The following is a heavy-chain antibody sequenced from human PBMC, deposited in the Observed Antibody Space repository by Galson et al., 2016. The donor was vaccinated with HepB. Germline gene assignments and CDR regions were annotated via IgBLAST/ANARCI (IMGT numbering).Heavy chain of an antibody. CDR2: ISGRSSYI. J-gene: IGHJ6*03. Sequence: LRLSCAASTFTFSDYSMNWVRQAPGKGLEWVSFISGRSSYIYYADSVEGRFTVSRDNAKNSLYLQMNSPRAEDTAVYYCARVSPVDYYYYMDVWGRGTTVTVS. CDR3: ARVSPVDYYYYMDV. CDR1: TFTFSDYS. V-gene: IGHV3-21*01.